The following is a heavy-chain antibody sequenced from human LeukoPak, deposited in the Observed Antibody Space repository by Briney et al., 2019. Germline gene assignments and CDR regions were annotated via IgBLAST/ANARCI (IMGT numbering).Heavy chain of an antibody. J-gene: IGHJ4*02. Sequence: PSETLSLTCTVSGGSISSYYWSWIRQPPGKGLEWIGYIYYSGSTNYNPSLKSRVTISVDTSKNQFSLKLSSVTAADTAVYYCFRATYRGSYWLPYYFDYWGQGTLVTVSS. V-gene: IGHV4-59*12. CDR2: IYYSGST. CDR1: GGSISSYY. D-gene: IGHD1-26*01. CDR3: FRATYRGSYWLPYYFDY.